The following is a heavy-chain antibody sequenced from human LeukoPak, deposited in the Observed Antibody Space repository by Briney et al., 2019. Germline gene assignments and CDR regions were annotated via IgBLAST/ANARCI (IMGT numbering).Heavy chain of an antibody. J-gene: IGHJ4*02. CDR1: GFTVSNNY. CDR3: AKGGDCYDY. Sequence: GGSLRLSCVVPGFTVSNNYMSWVRQAPRKGLEWVSLIYSGGSTYYADSVKGRFTISRDNSKNTLYLQMNSLRAEDTAVYYCAKGGDCYDYWGQGTLVTVSS. D-gene: IGHD1-26*01. V-gene: IGHV3-53*01. CDR2: IYSGGST.